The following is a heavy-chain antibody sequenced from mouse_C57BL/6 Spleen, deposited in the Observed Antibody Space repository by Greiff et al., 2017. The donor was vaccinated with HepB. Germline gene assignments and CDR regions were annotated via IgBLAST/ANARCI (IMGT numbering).Heavy chain of an antibody. CDR2: IDPSDSDT. D-gene: IGHD2-5*01. CDR1: GYTFTSYW. CDR3: ASSIYYSNSYYAMDD. J-gene: IGHJ4*01. V-gene: IGHV1-52*01. Sequence: QVQLQQPGAELVRPGSSVKLSCKASGYTFTSYWMHWVKQRPIQGLEWIGNIDPSDSDTHYNQKFKDKATLTVDKSSSTAYMQLSSLTSEDSAVYYCASSIYYSNSYYAMDDWGQGTSVTVSS.